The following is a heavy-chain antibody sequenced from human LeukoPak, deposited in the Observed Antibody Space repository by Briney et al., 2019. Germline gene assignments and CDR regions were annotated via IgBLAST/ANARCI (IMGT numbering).Heavy chain of an antibody. CDR3: ASRAVGVDGEWTFDY. J-gene: IGHJ4*02. D-gene: IGHD2-21*01. CDR2: IIPIFGTA. CDR1: GGTFSSYA. V-gene: IGHV1-69*13. Sequence: SVKVSCKASGGTFSSYAISWVRQAPGQGLEWMGGIIPIFGTANYAQKFQGRVTTTADESTSTAYMELSSLRSEDTAVYYCASRAVGVDGEWTFDYWGQGTLVTVSS.